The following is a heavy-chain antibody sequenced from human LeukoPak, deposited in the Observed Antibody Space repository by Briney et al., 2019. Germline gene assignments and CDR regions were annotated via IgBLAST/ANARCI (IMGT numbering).Heavy chain of an antibody. CDR2: MSHNRGT. V-gene: IGHV4-38-2*01. CDR3: ASYYASGVSAYNYYGMDV. J-gene: IGHJ6*04. D-gene: IGHD3-10*01. CDR1: GHSISTGYY. Sequence: PSETLSLTCAVSGHSISTGYYWGWIRRPPGKGLEWIGSMSHNRGTYYNPSLKSRVTISMDTSKNQISLRLTSVTAADTAVYYCASYYASGVSAYNYYGMDVWGKGTTVTVSS.